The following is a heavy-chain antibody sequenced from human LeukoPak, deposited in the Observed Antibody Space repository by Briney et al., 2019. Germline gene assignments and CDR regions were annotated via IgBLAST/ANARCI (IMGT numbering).Heavy chain of an antibody. V-gene: IGHV4-39*07. D-gene: IGHD3-3*01. Sequence: SETLSLTCTVSGGSISSSPCYWGWIRQSPGKGLEWFGTICNPSLKSRVTISVDTSKNQFSLKLSSLTAADTAVYYCARVVTYYDFWSGCYSAFDYWGQGTLVTVTS. J-gene: IGHJ4*02. CDR1: GGSISSSPCY. CDR3: ARVVTYYDFWSGCYSAFDY.